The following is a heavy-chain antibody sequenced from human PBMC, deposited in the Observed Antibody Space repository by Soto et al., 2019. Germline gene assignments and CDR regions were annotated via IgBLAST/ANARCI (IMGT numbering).Heavy chain of an antibody. CDR1: GFTFSSYG. CDR3: AXXXXXXXXXXXXXXMDV. V-gene: IGHV3-30*03. Sequence: QVQLVESGGGVVQPGRSLRLSCAASGFTFSSYGMHWVRQAPGKGLEWVAVISYDGSNKYYADSVKGRFTISRDNSKNTXXLQMNSLRAEDTAVYYCAXXXXXXXXXXXXXXMDVWGQGTTVTVSS. CDR2: ISYDGSNK. J-gene: IGHJ6*02.